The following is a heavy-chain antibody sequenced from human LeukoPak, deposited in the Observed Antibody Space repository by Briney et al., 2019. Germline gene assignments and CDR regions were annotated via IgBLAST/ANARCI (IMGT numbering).Heavy chain of an antibody. CDR3: ARDGSPQWLSAENWFVA. CDR1: AFTFSSYG. CDR2: IWYDGSNK. J-gene: IGHJ5*02. V-gene: IGHV3-33*01. Sequence: GGSLRLSCAASAFTFSSYGMHWVPQAPGKGMETVAVIWYDGSNKYYADSVKRRFTISIDNSNNTLYLQMNSLRAEDTAVYYWARDGSPQWLSAENWFVAWGQGTLVIVS. D-gene: IGHD3-22*01.